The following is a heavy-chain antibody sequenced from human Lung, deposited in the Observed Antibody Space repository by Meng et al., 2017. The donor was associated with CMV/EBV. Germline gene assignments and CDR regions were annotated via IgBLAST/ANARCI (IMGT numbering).Heavy chain of an antibody. V-gene: IGHV4-30-4*01. D-gene: IGHD2-15*01. CDR2: IYDSGRP. CDR1: GSISRDGYY. J-gene: IGHJ4*02. Sequence: GSISRDGYYWSWIRQPPGKGLEWIGSIYDSGRPYYNPSLKSRLTISVDTSKTQLSLKLSSVTAADTAIYYCARGVPAATPYYKYFDYWGPGTLVTVSS. CDR3: ARGVPAATPYYKYFDY.